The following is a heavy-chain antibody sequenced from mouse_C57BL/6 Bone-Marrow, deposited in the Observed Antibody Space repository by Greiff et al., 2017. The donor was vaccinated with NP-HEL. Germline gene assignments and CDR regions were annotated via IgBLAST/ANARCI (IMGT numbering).Heavy chain of an antibody. V-gene: IGHV1-85*01. J-gene: IGHJ3*01. CDR2: IYPRDGST. CDR3: AKGYYLAWFAY. Sequence: VQLQQSGPELVKPGASVKLSCKASGYTFTSYDINWVKQRPGQGLEWSGWIYPRDGSTKYNEKFKGKATLTVDTSSSTAYMELHSLTSEDSAVYFCAKGYYLAWFAYWGQGTLVTVSA. D-gene: IGHD2-3*01. CDR1: GYTFTSYD.